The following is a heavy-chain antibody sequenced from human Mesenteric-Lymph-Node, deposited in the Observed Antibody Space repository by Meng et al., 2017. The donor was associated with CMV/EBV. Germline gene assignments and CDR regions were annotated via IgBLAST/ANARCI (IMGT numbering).Heavy chain of an antibody. J-gene: IGHJ4*02. CDR3: ARHDPWGYYVVVPAAPFDY. Sequence: GSLRLSCTVSGGSISSTDYYWGWIRQPPGKGLEWIGSIYYSGTTFYHPSLKGRVTISVDMSKTQFSLNLSSVTATDTAVYFCARHDPWGYYVVVPAAPFDYWGQGALVTVSS. CDR2: IYYSGTT. D-gene: IGHD2-2*01. V-gene: IGHV4-39*01. CDR1: GGSISSTDYY.